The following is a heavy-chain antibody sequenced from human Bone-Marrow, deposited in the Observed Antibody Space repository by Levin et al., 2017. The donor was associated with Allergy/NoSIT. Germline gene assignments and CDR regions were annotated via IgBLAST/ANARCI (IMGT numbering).Heavy chain of an antibody. CDR2: INQDGRER. Sequence: GESLKISCTASGFSFGKYWMSWVRQAPGKGLEWVANINQDGRERNSVDSVKGRFTISRDNAKNSLYLQINSLRAEDTAVYYCARDESSYYDILSGSYYNYYGLDVWGQGTTVTVSS. D-gene: IGHD3-9*01. CDR3: ARDESSYYDILSGSYYNYYGLDV. J-gene: IGHJ6*02. CDR1: GFSFGKYW. V-gene: IGHV3-7*01.